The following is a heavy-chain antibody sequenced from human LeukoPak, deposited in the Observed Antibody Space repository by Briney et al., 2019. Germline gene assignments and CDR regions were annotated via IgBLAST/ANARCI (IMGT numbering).Heavy chain of an antibody. J-gene: IGHJ4*02. V-gene: IGHV3-23*01. CDR2: ISGSGGST. CDR3: ARGGDYVWGSYPPLQY. D-gene: IGHD3-16*02. CDR1: GFTFSSYA. Sequence: GGSLRLSCAASGFTFSSYAMSWVRQAPGKGLEWVSAISGSGGSTYYADSVKGRFTISRDNSKNTLYLQMNSLRAEDTAVYYCARGGDYVWGSYPPLQYWGQGTLVTVSS.